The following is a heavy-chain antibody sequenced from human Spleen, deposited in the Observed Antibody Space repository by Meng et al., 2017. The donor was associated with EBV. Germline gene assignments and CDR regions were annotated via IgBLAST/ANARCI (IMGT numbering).Heavy chain of an antibody. CDR3: ARGSWGGYFNYFDP. CDR1: GGSISTGGYF. D-gene: IGHD3-3*01. Sequence: QVQLRGSCPRLVRPSQTPSLSCAVSGGSISTGGYFWSWIRQPPGKGLEWIGYIYYSGDTYYSPSLKSRLTVSVDRSKNQFSLKLTSVTAADTAVYYCARGSWGGYFNYFDPWGQGTLVTVSS. CDR2: IYYSGDT. J-gene: IGHJ5*02. V-gene: IGHV4-30-4*01.